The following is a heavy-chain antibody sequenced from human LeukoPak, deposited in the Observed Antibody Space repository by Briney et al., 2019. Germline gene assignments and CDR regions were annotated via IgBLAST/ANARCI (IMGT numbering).Heavy chain of an antibody. J-gene: IGHJ4*02. CDR3: ARGPEAEHNDY. CDR2: ISTYNGNT. V-gene: IGHV1-18*01. Sequence: ASVTVSCKASGYTFTINGISWVRQAPGQGLEWMGWISTYNGNTKYEQKLQGRVTMTTDTSTSTAYMELRSLRSDDTAVYYCARGPEAEHNDYWGQGTLVTVSS. D-gene: IGHD1-14*01. CDR1: GYTFTING.